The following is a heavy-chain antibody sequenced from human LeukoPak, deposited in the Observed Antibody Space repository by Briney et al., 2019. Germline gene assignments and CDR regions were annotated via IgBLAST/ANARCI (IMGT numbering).Heavy chain of an antibody. V-gene: IGHV4-34*01. J-gene: IGHJ4*02. CDR3: ARGWKLPFFDY. CDR2: INHSGST. D-gene: IGHD2-15*01. Sequence: PSETLSLTCAAYGGSFSGYYWSWIRQPPGKGLEWIGEINHSGSTNYNPSLKSRVTISVDTSKNQFSLKLSSVTAADTAVYYCARGWKLPFFDYWGQGTLVTVSS. CDR1: GGSFSGYY.